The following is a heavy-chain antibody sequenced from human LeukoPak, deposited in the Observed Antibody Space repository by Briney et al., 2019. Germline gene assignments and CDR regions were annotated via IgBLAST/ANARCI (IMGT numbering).Heavy chain of an antibody. CDR3: TRADYDSSGSPATAFDY. Sequence: GGSLRLSCTASGFTFGGYAMSWFRQAPGKGLEWVGFIRSKAYGGTTEYAASVKGRFTISRDDSKSIAYLQMNSLKTEDTAVYYCTRADYDSSGSPATAFDYWGQGTLVTVSS. CDR1: GFTFGGYA. V-gene: IGHV3-49*03. CDR2: IRSKAYGGTT. D-gene: IGHD3-22*01. J-gene: IGHJ4*02.